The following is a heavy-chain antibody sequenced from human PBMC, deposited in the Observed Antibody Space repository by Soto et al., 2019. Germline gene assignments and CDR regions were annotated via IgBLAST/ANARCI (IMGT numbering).Heavy chain of an antibody. V-gene: IGHV3-64D*06. CDR2: ISSNGGST. CDR1: GFTFSSYA. CDR3: VKDGSVVVTASVDYYYGMDV. Sequence: GGSLRLSCSASGFTFSSYAMHWVRQAPGKGLEYVSAISSNGGSTYYADSVKGRFTISRDNSKNTLYLQMSSLRAEDTAVYYCVKDGSVVVTASVDYYYGMDVWGQGTTVTVSS. J-gene: IGHJ6*02. D-gene: IGHD2-21*02.